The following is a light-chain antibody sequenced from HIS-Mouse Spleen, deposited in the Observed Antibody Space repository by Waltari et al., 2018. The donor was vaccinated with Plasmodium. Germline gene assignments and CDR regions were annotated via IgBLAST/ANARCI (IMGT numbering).Light chain of an antibody. Sequence: EIVMTQSPATLSVSQGERATHTCRASQRVSSNLAWYQQKPGQAPRLLIYGASTWSTGIPARFSGSGSGTEFTLTISSLESEDFAVYYCQQYNSWSFTFGPGTKVDIK. V-gene: IGKV3-15*01. CDR2: GAS. CDR3: QQYNSWSFT. J-gene: IGKJ3*01. CDR1: QRVSSN.